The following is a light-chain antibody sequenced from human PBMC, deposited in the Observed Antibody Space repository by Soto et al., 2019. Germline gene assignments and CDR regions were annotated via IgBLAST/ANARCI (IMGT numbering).Light chain of an antibody. V-gene: IGKV3-15*01. CDR3: QQYNNWPLYT. CDR2: AAS. J-gene: IGKJ2*01. CDR1: QSVSSN. Sequence: EIVMTQSPATLSVSPGERATLSCRASQSVSSNLAWYKQKPGQAPRLLIYAASNRATGIPASFSGSGSGTEFTLTISSLQSEDFAVYYCQQYNNWPLYTFGQGNKLEIK.